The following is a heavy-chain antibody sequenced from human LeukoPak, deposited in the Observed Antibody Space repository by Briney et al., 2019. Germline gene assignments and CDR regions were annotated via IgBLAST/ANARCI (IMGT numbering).Heavy chain of an antibody. CDR1: GLTVSSNC. CDR3: ARQLLWFGEPSFDY. J-gene: IGHJ4*02. Sequence: GSLRLSCAASGLTVSSNCMSWVRQPPGKGLEWIGEINHSGSTNYNPSLKSRVTISVDTSKNQFSLKLSSVTAADTAVCYCARQLLWFGEPSFDYWGQGTLVTVSS. CDR2: INHSGST. V-gene: IGHV4-34*01. D-gene: IGHD3-10*01.